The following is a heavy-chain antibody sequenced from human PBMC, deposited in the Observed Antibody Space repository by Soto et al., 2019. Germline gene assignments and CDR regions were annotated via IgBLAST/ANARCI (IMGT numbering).Heavy chain of an antibody. CDR1: GFTFSSYA. V-gene: IGHV3-23*01. Sequence: GGSLRLSCAASGFTFSSYAMSWVRQAPGKGLEWVSAISGSGGSTYYADSVKGRFTISRDNSKYTLYLQMNSLRAEDTAVYYCATCSGGSCYGVNWFDPWGQGTLVTVSS. D-gene: IGHD2-15*01. J-gene: IGHJ5*02. CDR2: ISGSGGST. CDR3: ATCSGGSCYGVNWFDP.